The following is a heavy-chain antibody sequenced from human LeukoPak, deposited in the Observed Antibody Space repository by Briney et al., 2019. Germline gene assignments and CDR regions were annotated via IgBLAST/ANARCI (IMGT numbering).Heavy chain of an antibody. V-gene: IGHV3-30*02. CDR3: AKSGGVVDAFDI. D-gene: IGHD1-26*01. CDR2: IWYGGSNK. CDR1: GFTFSSYG. J-gene: IGHJ3*02. Sequence: PGGSLRLSCAASGFTFSSYGMHWVRQAPGKGLEWVAVIWYGGSNKYYADSVKGRFTISRDNYKNTLYLQMNSLRAEDTAVYYCAKSGGVVDAFDIWGXXTXVTXSS.